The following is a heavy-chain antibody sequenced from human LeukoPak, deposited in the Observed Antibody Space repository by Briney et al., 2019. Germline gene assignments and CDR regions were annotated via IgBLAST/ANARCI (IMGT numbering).Heavy chain of an antibody. D-gene: IGHD3-22*01. V-gene: IGHV1-69*05. CDR2: IIPIFGTA. J-gene: IGHJ4*02. CDR3: ARSYDSSGYWKARFDY. CDR1: GGTFSSYA. Sequence: SVKVSCKASGGTFSSYAISWVRQAPGQGLEWMGRIIPIFGTANYAQKFQGRVTITTDESTSTAYMELSSLRSDDTAVYYCARSYDSSGYWKARFDYWGQGTLVTVSS.